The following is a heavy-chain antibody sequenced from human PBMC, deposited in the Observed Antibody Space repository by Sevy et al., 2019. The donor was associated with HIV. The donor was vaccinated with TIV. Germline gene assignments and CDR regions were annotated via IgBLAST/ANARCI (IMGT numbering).Heavy chain of an antibody. J-gene: IGHJ5*02. CDR1: GGSFSGYY. CDR3: ARGEGYSSGLEP. V-gene: IGHV4-34*01. CDR2: TNHSGST. D-gene: IGHD6-19*01. Sequence: SETLSLTCAVYGGSFSGYYWSWIRQPPGKGLEWIGETNHSGSTNYNPSLKSRVTISVDTSKNQFSLKLSSVTAADTAVYYCARGEGYSSGLEPWGQGTLVTVSS.